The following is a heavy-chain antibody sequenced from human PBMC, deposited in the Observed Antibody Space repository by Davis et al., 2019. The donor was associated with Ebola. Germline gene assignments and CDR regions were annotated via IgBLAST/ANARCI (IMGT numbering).Heavy chain of an antibody. CDR3: ARERIQLWLDNWFDP. CDR1: GFTFSSYS. CDR2: ISSSSTI. V-gene: IGHV3-48*02. D-gene: IGHD5-18*01. Sequence: PGGSLRLSCAASGFTFSSYSMNWVRQAPGKGLEWVSYISSSSTIYYADSVKGRFTISRDNAKNSLYLQMNSLRDEDTAVYYCARERIQLWLDNWFDPWGQGTLVTVSS. J-gene: IGHJ5*02.